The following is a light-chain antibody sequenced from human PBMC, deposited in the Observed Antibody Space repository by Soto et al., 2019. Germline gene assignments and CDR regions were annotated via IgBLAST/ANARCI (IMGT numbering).Light chain of an antibody. CDR1: SSNIGAGFD. V-gene: IGLV1-40*01. CDR3: QSYDSSLSGYVV. J-gene: IGLJ2*01. CDR2: AND. Sequence: QSVLTQPPSVSGAPGQRLTISCAGTSSNIGAGFDVHWYQQLPGTAPKLLIYANDDRPSGVPDRFSGSTSGTSASLAITGLQAEDAADYYCQSYDSSLSGYVVFGGGTKLTVL.